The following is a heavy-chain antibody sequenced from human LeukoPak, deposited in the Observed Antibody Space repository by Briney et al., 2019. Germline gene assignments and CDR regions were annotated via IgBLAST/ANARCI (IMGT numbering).Heavy chain of an antibody. CDR3: ARGGGAGTLPPPYYN. CDR1: GFTFSSYS. V-gene: IGHV3-21*01. CDR2: ISSSSSYI. J-gene: IGHJ4*02. D-gene: IGHD6-13*01. Sequence: GGSLRLSCAASGFTFSSYSMNWVRQAPGKGLEWVSSISSSSSYIYYADSVKGRFTISRDNAKNSLYLQMNSLRAEDTAVYYCARGGGAGTLPPPYYNWGQGTPVTVSS.